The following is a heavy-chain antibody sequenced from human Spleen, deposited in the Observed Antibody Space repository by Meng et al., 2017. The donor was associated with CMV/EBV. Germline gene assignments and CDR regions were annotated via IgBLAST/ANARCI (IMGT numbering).Heavy chain of an antibody. CDR2: IRDKANNYMT. CDR1: GVTFNYYY. D-gene: IGHD6-13*01. J-gene: IGHJ4*02. Sequence: CADSGVTFNYYYIHWVRQAPGKGLEWVGRIRDKANNYMTEYAASVKGKFTISRDDSKNSVYLQMNSLQTEDTAVYFCAIDGGGYCSSWGQGTLVTVSS. CDR3: AIDGGGYCSS. V-gene: IGHV3-72*01.